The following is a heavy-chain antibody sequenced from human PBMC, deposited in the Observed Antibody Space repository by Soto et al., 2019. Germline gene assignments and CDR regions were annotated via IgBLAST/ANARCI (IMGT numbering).Heavy chain of an antibody. CDR2: IYYSGST. J-gene: IGHJ4*02. Sequence: SETLSLTCTVSGGSVSSGSYYWSWIRQPPGKGLEWIGYIYYSGSTNYNPSLKSRVTISVDTSKNQFSLKLSSVTAADTAVYYCAREPYYDSSGYPFDYWGQGTLVTVSS. CDR3: AREPYYDSSGYPFDY. D-gene: IGHD3-22*01. V-gene: IGHV4-61*01. CDR1: GGSVSSGSYY.